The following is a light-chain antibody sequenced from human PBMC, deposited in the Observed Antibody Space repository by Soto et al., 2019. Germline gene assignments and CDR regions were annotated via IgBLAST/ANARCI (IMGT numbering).Light chain of an antibody. CDR1: SGHSSYA. CDR3: QTWGTGIHYV. J-gene: IGLJ1*01. Sequence: QSVLTQSPSASASRGASVKLTCTLSSGHSSYAIAWHQQQPEKGPRYLMKLNSDGSHSKGDGIPDRFSGSSSGAERYLTISSLQSEDEADYYCQTWGTGIHYVFGTGTKVTVL. CDR2: LNSDGSH. V-gene: IGLV4-69*01.